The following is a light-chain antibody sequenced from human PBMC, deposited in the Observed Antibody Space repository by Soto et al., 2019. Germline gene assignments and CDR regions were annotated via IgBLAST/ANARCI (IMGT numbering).Light chain of an antibody. V-gene: IGKV1-9*01. J-gene: IGKJ4*01. CDR2: GAS. CDR3: QQVHDYPIT. CDR1: QDISSY. Sequence: DIQLAQSPSFLSASVGDRATVTCRSSQDISSYLAWYQQKPGKAPKVLIYGASTLQNGVPPRFGGSGSGTAFTLTISSLQPEDFATYYCQQVHDYPITFGGGTKVEI.